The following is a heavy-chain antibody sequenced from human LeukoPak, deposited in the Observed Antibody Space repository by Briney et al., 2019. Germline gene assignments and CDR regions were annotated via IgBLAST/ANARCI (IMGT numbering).Heavy chain of an antibody. CDR2: INHSGST. Sequence: PSETLSLTCAVYGGSFSGYYWSWIRQPPGKGLEWIGEINHSGSTNYNPSLKSRVTISVDTSKNQFSLKLSSVTAADTAVYYCARVPPRIRGYSGYDYKFYFDYWGQGTLVTVSS. CDR1: GGSFSGYY. D-gene: IGHD5-12*01. V-gene: IGHV4-34*01. CDR3: ARVPPRIRGYSGYDYKFYFDY. J-gene: IGHJ4*02.